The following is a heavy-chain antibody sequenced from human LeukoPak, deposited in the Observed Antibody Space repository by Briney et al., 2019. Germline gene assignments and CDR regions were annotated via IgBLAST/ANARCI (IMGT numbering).Heavy chain of an antibody. CDR2: ISRSGGST. J-gene: IGHJ4*02. Sequence: GGSLRLSCAASGFTFSSNAMSWVRQAPGKGLEWVSSISRSGGSTYYADSVKGRFTISRDNSKNTLYLQMNSLRAEDTAVYYCAKLVTAMVCDYWGQGTLVTVSS. V-gene: IGHV3-23*01. CDR3: AKLVTAMVCDY. D-gene: IGHD5-18*01. CDR1: GFTFSSNA.